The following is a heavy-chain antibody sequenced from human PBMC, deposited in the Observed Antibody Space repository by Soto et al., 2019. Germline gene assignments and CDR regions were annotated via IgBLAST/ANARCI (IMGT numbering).Heavy chain of an antibody. D-gene: IGHD3-9*01. Sequence: SETLSLTCTVSGGSISSYYWSWIRQPPWKGLEWIGYIYYSGSTNYNPSLKSRVTISVDTSKNQFSLKLSSVTAADTAVYYCARSAYDILTGYYGYFDYWGQGTLVTVYS. J-gene: IGHJ4*02. V-gene: IGHV4-59*01. CDR1: GGSISSYY. CDR2: IYYSGST. CDR3: ARSAYDILTGYYGYFDY.